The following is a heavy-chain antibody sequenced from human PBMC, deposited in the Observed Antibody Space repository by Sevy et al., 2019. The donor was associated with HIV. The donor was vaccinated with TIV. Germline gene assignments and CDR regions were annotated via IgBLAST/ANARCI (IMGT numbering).Heavy chain of an antibody. V-gene: IGHV4-61*01. CDR1: GGSVSSGSYY. J-gene: IGHJ6*02. Sequence: SETLSLTCTVSGGSVSSGSYYWSWIRQPPGKGLEWIGYIYYSGSTNYNPSLKSRVTISVDTSKNQFSLKLSAVTAADTAVYYWARVLWFGELLSQYYYYYGMDVWGQGTTVTVSS. CDR2: IYYSGST. D-gene: IGHD3-10*01. CDR3: ARVLWFGELLSQYYYYYGMDV.